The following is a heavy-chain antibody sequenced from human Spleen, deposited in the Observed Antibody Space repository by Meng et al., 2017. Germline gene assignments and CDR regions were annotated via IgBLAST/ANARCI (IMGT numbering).Heavy chain of an antibody. J-gene: IGHJ4*02. CDR3: ARDEDISAAGNLCGDY. CDR1: GYNFPDYY. CDR2: INPKSGDT. D-gene: IGHD6-25*01. V-gene: IGHV1-2*06. Sequence: QVQLVHPGAEVKKPGPSWTVSCKPFGYNFPDYYIHWVRRALGQGLEWMGRINPKSGDTHYAQKFQARVTMTGDTSISTAYMELSGLRSDDTAMYYCARDEDISAAGNLCGDYWGQGTLVTVSS.